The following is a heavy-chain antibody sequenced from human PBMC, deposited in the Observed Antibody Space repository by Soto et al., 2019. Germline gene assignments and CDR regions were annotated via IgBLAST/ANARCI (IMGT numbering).Heavy chain of an antibody. V-gene: IGHV5-10-1*01. Sequence: GESLKISCKGSGYSFTSYWISWVRQMPGKGLEWMGRIDPSDSYTNYSPSFQGHVTISADKSISTAYLQWSSLKASDTATYYCARVPGYYDSSGFIGFDSWGQGTLVTVSS. CDR3: ARVPGYYDSSGFIGFDS. CDR2: IDPSDSYT. J-gene: IGHJ4*02. CDR1: GYSFTSYW. D-gene: IGHD3-22*01.